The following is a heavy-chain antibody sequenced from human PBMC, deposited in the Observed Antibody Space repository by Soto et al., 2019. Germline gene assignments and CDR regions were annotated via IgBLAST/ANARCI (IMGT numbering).Heavy chain of an antibody. J-gene: IGHJ6*02. CDR3: ARGLHYRNSYYYGLDV. V-gene: IGHV4-59*01. D-gene: IGHD3-10*01. Sequence: SETLSLTCTVSGGSISTYYRNWIRQPPGKGLEWIAYIYYSGSTNYNPSLKSRVTISVDTSKNQFSLKVNSVTAADTAVYYCARGLHYRNSYYYGLDVWGQGTTVTVSS. CDR2: IYYSGST. CDR1: GGSISTYY.